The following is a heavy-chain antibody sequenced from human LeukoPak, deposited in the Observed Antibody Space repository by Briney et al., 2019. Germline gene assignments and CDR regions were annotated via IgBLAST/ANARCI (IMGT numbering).Heavy chain of an antibody. CDR3: ARSVYYYYMDV. Sequence: GGSLRLSCAASGFTSSSYWMSWVRQAPGKGLEWVANIKQDGSEKYYVDSVKGRFTISRDNAKNSLYLQMNSLRAEDTAVYYCARSVYYYYMDVWGKGTTVTVSS. J-gene: IGHJ6*03. CDR1: GFTSSSYW. V-gene: IGHV3-7*01. CDR2: IKQDGSEK.